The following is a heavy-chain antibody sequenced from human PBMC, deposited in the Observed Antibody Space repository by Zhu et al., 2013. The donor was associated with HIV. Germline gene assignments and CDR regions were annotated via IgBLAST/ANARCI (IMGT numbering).Heavy chain of an antibody. D-gene: IGHD3-10*01. V-gene: IGHV5-51*01. J-gene: IGHJ4*02. CDR2: MYPGDSDT. Sequence: EVQLVQSGAEVKKPGESLRISCKGSGYIFTNHWIGWVRQMPGKGLEWVGSMYPGDSDTRYSPSFQGQVTISVDRSISTAYLQWSSLKASDTAIYYCTRHLLGSGTYPIEYWGQGTMVSVSS. CDR3: TRHLLGSGTYPIEY. CDR1: GYIFTNHW.